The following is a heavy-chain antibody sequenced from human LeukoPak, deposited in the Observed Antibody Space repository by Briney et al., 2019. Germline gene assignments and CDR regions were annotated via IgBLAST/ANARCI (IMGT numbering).Heavy chain of an antibody. CDR1: GFTFSSYA. D-gene: IGHD3-22*01. Sequence: PGGSLRLSCAASGFTFSSYAMSWVRQAPGKGLEWVSAISGSGGSTYYADSVKGRFTISRDNSKNTLYLQMNSLRAGDTAVYYCAKDLLNYYDSSGYDRNAFDIWGQGTMVTVSS. CDR2: ISGSGGST. J-gene: IGHJ3*02. V-gene: IGHV3-23*01. CDR3: AKDLLNYYDSSGYDRNAFDI.